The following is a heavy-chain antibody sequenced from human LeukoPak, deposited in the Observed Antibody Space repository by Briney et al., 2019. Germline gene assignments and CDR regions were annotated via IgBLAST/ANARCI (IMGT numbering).Heavy chain of an antibody. V-gene: IGHV4-39*01. Sequence: PSETLSLTCTVSVGSISSSSYCSGWARQPPGKGRGWIGSIYYSGSTYYNPSLKSRVTISVDTSKNQFSLKLSSVTAADTAVYYCAQIISSTSPTFDYWGQGTLVTVSS. CDR2: IYYSGST. CDR3: AQIISSTSPTFDY. J-gene: IGHJ4*02. D-gene: IGHD2-2*01. CDR1: VGSISSSSYC.